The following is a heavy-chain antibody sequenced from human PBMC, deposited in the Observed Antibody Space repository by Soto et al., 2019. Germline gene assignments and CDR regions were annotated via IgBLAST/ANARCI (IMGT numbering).Heavy chain of an antibody. J-gene: IGHJ4*02. CDR3: ASCSGGSCYGFDY. Sequence: QVQLVQSGAEVKKPGSSVKVSCKASGGTFSSYTISWVRQAPGQGLEWMGRIIPILGIANYAQKFQGRVTITADKFTSTAYMELSSLRSEDTAVYYCASCSGGSCYGFDYWGQGTLVTVSS. CDR1: GGTFSSYT. V-gene: IGHV1-69*02. CDR2: IIPILGIA. D-gene: IGHD2-15*01.